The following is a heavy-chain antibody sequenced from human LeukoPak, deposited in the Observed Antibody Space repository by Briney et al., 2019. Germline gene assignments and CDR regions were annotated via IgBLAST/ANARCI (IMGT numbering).Heavy chain of an antibody. Sequence: SETLSFTCTVSGGSISSSSYYWGWIRQPPGKGLEWIGSIYYSGSTYYNPSLKSRVTISVDTSKNQFSLKLSSVTAADTAVYYCARQIDYDGMDVWGQGTTVTVSS. CDR2: IYYSGST. CDR1: GGSISSSSYY. CDR3: ARQIDYDGMDV. V-gene: IGHV4-39*01. J-gene: IGHJ6*02.